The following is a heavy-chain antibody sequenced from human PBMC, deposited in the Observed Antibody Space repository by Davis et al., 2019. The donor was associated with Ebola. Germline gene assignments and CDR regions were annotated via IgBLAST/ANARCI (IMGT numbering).Heavy chain of an antibody. D-gene: IGHD3-16*01. V-gene: IGHV1-18*01. CDR1: GYTFTSYG. CDR3: ARDQLGPGGVYYYGMDV. J-gene: IGHJ6*02. Sequence: AASVKVSCKASGYTFTSYGISWVRQAPGQGLEWMGWISAYNGNTNYAQKLQGRVTMTTDTSTSTAYMELSSLRSEDTAVYYCARDQLGPGGVYYYGMDVWGQGTTVTVSS. CDR2: ISAYNGNT.